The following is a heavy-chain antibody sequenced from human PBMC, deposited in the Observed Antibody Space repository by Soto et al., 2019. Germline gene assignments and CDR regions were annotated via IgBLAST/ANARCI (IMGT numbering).Heavy chain of an antibody. CDR1: GGSISSYY. V-gene: IGHV4-59*08. CDR3: ARRREAAGNYYYYYYMDV. CDR2: IYYSGST. Sequence: SETLSLTCTVSGGSISSYYWSWIRQPPGKGLEWIGYIYYSGSTNYNPSLKSRVTISVDTSKNQFSLKLSSVTAADTAVYYCARRREAAGNYYYYYYMDVWGKGTTVTVS. D-gene: IGHD6-13*01. J-gene: IGHJ6*03.